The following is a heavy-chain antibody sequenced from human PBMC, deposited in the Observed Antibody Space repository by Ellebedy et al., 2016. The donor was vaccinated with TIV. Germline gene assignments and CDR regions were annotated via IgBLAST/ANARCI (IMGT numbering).Heavy chain of an antibody. V-gene: IGHV1-18*01. CDR2: ISAYNGNT. D-gene: IGHD6-13*01. CDR1: GYTFTSYG. J-gene: IGHJ6*02. CDR3: ARDPPHSSRNGYYGMDV. Sequence: ASVKVSCXASGYTFTSYGISWVRQAPGQGLEWMGWISAYNGNTNYAQKLQGRVTMTTDTSTSTAYMELRSLRSDDTAVYYCARDPPHSSRNGYYGMDVWGQGTTVTVSS.